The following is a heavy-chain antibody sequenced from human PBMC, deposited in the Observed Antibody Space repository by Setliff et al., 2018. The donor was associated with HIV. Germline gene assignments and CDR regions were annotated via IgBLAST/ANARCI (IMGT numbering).Heavy chain of an antibody. V-gene: IGHV3-53*01. Sequence: PGGSLRLSCAASGFTVSSNYMSWVRQAPGKGLEWVSVIYSGGSTYYADSVKGRFTISRDNSKNTLYLQMNSLRAEDTAVYYCARGTVGATFLHNDYWGQGTRVTVSS. CDR1: GFTVSSNY. CDR2: IYSGGST. CDR3: ARGTVGATFLHNDY. D-gene: IGHD1-26*01. J-gene: IGHJ4*02.